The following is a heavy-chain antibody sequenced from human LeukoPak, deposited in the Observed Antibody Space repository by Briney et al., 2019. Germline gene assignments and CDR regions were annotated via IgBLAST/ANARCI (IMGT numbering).Heavy chain of an antibody. CDR1: GYTFIDNY. Sequence: GASVKVSCKASGYTFIDNYIHWVRQAPGQGLEWMGWINPNSGGTHYAEKFLGRVTMTRDTSISTAYMELSRLTSDDTAVYYCARDQSQLLLGVDLYYFDYWGQGTLVTVSS. CDR2: INPNSGGT. CDR3: ARDQSQLLLGVDLYYFDY. J-gene: IGHJ4*02. V-gene: IGHV1-2*02. D-gene: IGHD2-21*02.